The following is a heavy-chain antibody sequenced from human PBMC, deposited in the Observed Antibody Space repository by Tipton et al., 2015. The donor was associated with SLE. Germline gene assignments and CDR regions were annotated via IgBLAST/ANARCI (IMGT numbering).Heavy chain of an antibody. CDR2: FYRSEST. CDR1: GGSITNTNYY. D-gene: IGHD3-3*01. Sequence: TLSLTCTVSGGSITNTNYYWSWIRQPAGKGLEWIGRFYRSESTSYNPSLQSRVTISVDTSKNQFSLRLTSVTAADTAVYFCARADFWGGYLDYWGQGTLATVSS. V-gene: IGHV4-61*02. J-gene: IGHJ4*02. CDR3: ARADFWGGYLDY.